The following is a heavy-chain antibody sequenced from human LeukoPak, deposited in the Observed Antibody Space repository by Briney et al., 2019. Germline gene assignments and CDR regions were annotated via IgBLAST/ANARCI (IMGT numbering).Heavy chain of an antibody. D-gene: IGHD6-19*01. CDR1: GFTFSSYA. Sequence: GGSLRLACAASGFTFSSYAMHWVRQAPGKGLEWVAVISYDGSNKYYADSVKGRFTISRDNSKITLYLQMNSLRAEDTAAYYCAAGSGWHFGAFDIWGQGTMVTVSS. CDR2: ISYDGSNK. CDR3: AAGSGWHFGAFDI. V-gene: IGHV3-30-3*01. J-gene: IGHJ3*02.